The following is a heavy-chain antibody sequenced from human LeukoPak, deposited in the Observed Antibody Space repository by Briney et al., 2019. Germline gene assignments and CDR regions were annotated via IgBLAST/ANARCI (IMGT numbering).Heavy chain of an antibody. CDR2: ISAYNGNT. CDR1: GHTFTSYG. Sequence: GASVKVSCKASGHTFTSYGISWVRQAPGQGLEWMGWISAYNGNTNYAQKLQGRVTMTTDTSTSTAYMELRSLRSDDTAVYYCARAKIGYYGSGSYNYYMDVWGKGTTVTVSS. D-gene: IGHD3-10*01. V-gene: IGHV1-18*01. CDR3: ARAKIGYYGSGSYNYYMDV. J-gene: IGHJ6*03.